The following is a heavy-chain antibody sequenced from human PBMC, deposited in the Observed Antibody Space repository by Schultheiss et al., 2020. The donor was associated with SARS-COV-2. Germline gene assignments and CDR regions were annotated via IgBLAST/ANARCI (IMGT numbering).Heavy chain of an antibody. Sequence: SQTLSLTCTVSGGSISSYYWSWIRQPPGKGLEWIGEINHSGSTKYNVSLKSRVTISVDKSKNQFSLKLSSVTAADTAVYYCARDGVISGFDYWGQGTLVTVSS. CDR1: GGSISSYY. V-gene: IGHV4-59*01. CDR3: ARDGVISGFDY. J-gene: IGHJ4*02. CDR2: INHSGST. D-gene: IGHD1-26*01.